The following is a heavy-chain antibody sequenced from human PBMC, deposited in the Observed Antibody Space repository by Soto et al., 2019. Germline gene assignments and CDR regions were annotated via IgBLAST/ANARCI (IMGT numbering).Heavy chain of an antibody. V-gene: IGHV1-18*01. CDR3: ARDPYLGDHQY. CDR1: GYTFTHYG. D-gene: IGHD3-16*01. Sequence: QVQLVQSGAEVRKPGASVKVSCKTSGYTFTHYGISWVRQAPGQGLEWVGWISAYSGKTHYPQKVQGKVTMTTDTSTSTAYLEVRSLRSDDTAVYFCARDPYLGDHQYWGQGTLVTVSS. CDR2: ISAYSGKT. J-gene: IGHJ4*02.